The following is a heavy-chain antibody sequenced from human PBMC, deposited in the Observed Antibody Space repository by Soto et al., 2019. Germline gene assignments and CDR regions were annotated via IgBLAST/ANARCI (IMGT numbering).Heavy chain of an antibody. CDR3: VKSPRRGPEAPWDY. CDR1: GFTFSSDG. J-gene: IGHJ4*02. V-gene: IGHV3-23*01. D-gene: IGHD5-12*01. Sequence: GGSLRLSCAATGFTFSSDGMNWVRQTPGKGLEWVSAISGSGDEIYYADSVEGRFTISRDNSKNTLYLHMNSLRADDTAVYYCVKSPRRGPEAPWDYWGRGTQVTVSS. CDR2: ISGSGDEI.